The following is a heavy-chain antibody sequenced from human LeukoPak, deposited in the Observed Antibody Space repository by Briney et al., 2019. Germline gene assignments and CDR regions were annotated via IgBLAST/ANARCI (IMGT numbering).Heavy chain of an antibody. CDR2: IYPGDSDT. CDR1: GYSFTSYW. V-gene: IGHV5-51*01. J-gene: IGHJ6*02. D-gene: IGHD3-22*01. Sequence: ESLKISCKGSGYSFTSYWIGWVRRMPGKGREWMGIIYPGDSDTRYSPSFQGQVTISADKSISTAYLQWSSLKASDTAMYYCARSYYYDSSGYSLDYGMDVWGQGTTVTVSS. CDR3: ARSYYYDSSGYSLDYGMDV.